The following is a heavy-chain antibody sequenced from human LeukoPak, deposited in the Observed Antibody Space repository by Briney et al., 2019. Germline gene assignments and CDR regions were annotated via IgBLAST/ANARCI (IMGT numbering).Heavy chain of an antibody. D-gene: IGHD1-26*01. Sequence: GGSLRLSCAASGFTFSSYAMHWVRQAPGKGLEYVSAISSNGGSTYYANSVKGRFTISRDNSKNSLYLQMNSLRAEDTALYFCARGGATHIYYYYYYMDVWGKGTTVTVSS. CDR1: GFTFSSYA. V-gene: IGHV3-64*01. CDR3: ARGGATHIYYYYYYMDV. CDR2: ISSNGGST. J-gene: IGHJ6*03.